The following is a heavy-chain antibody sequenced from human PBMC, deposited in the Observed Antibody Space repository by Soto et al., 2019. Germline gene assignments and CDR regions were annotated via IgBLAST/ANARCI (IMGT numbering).Heavy chain of an antibody. J-gene: IGHJ5*02. D-gene: IGHD3-10*01. CDR3: AKLRWGSDNWFDP. CDR1: GFTFSSDA. Sequence: EVQLLESGGGLVQPGGSLRLSCAASGFTFSSDAMSWVRQSPGKGLEWVSAISGDGESTYYADSVKGRFTISRDNSKNTLYLKMNSLSAEDTAVYYCAKLRWGSDNWFDPWGQGTRVTVSS. CDR2: ISGDGEST. V-gene: IGHV3-23*01.